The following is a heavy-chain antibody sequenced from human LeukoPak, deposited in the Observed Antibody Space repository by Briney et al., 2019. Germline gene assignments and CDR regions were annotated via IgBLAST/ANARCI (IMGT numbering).Heavy chain of an antibody. D-gene: IGHD5-18*01. CDR3: AREGRDSAGYYYYYYMDV. Sequence: GASVKVSCKASGYTFTSYAMHWVRQAPGQRLEWMGWINAGNGNTKYSQEFQGRVTITRDTSASTAYMELSSLRSEDMAVYYCAREGRDSAGYYYYYYMDVWGKGTTVTVPS. CDR1: GYTFTSYA. CDR2: INAGNGNT. J-gene: IGHJ6*03. V-gene: IGHV1-3*03.